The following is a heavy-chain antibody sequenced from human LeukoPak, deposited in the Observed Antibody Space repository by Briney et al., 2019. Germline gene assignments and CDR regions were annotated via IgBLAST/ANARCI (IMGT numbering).Heavy chain of an antibody. J-gene: IGHJ6*02. V-gene: IGHV1-2*02. CDR3: ARENFEYGLDV. Sequence: ASVKVSCKASGYTFTAYYMHWVRQAPGQGLKRMGWINPNTGGTTYAQNFQGRVTMTRDTSISTAYTELSRLIPDDTAVYYCARENFEYGLDVWGQGTTVTVSS. CDR2: INPNTGGT. CDR1: GYTFTAYY.